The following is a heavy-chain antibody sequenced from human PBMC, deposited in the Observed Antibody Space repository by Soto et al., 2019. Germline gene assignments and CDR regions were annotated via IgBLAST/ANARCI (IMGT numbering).Heavy chain of an antibody. CDR2: VSASGLNT. V-gene: IGHV3-23*01. D-gene: IGHD7-27*01. J-gene: IGHJ6*02. CDR1: GFTFSTYA. CDR3: AKDPLTGEDYYYYVLDV. Sequence: LRLSCAASGFTFSTYAMAWVRQAPGKGLEWVSGVSASGLNTDYADPVKGRFYISRDNSKNTVSLHMNSLRAEDTAVYYCAKDPLTGEDYYYYVLDVWGQGTTVTVSS.